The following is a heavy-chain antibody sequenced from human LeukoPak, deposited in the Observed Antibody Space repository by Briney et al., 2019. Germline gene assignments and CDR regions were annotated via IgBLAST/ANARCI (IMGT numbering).Heavy chain of an antibody. CDR3: AGVGSDNIVFDY. CDR1: GGTFSSYA. J-gene: IGHJ4*02. V-gene: IGHV1-69*13. Sequence: SVKVSCKASGGTFSSYAISWVRQAPGQGLEWMGGIIPIFGTANYAQKFQGRVTITADESTSTAYMELSSLRSEDTAVYYCAGVGSDNIVFDYWGQGTLVTVSS. D-gene: IGHD2/OR15-2a*01. CDR2: IIPIFGTA.